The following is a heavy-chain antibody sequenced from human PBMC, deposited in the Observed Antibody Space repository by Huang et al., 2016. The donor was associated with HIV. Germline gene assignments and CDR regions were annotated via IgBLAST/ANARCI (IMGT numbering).Heavy chain of an antibody. Sequence: QVQLQQWGAGLLKPSETLSLTCAVCGGSFSAYFWNGICQRPGKGLEWIGEIDRGGTTNSTPSPKSRVAIAADPSTNQFSLRRSSVTAADTAVYYCASAPREDPGSSSWLFDYWGPGTLVTVSS. CDR1: GGSFSAYF. D-gene: IGHD6-6*01. J-gene: IGHJ4*02. CDR3: ASAPREDPGSSSWLFDY. V-gene: IGHV4-34*02. CDR2: IDRGGTT.